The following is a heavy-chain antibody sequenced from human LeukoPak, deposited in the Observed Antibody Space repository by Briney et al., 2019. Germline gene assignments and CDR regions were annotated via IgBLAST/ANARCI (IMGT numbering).Heavy chain of an antibody. J-gene: IGHJ4*02. CDR1: GFTVSSNY. V-gene: IGHV3-66*01. Sequence: GGSLRLSCAASGFTVSSNYMSWVRQAPGKGLEWVSVIYSGGSTYYADSVKGRFTISRDNSKNTLYLQMNSLRAEDTAVYYCASVYGSGSYALGYWGQGTLVTVSS. CDR2: IYSGGST. CDR3: ASVYGSGSYALGY. D-gene: IGHD3-10*01.